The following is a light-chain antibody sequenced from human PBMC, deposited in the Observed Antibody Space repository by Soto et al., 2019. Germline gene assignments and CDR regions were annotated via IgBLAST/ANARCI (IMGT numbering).Light chain of an antibody. J-gene: IGKJ4*01. Sequence: EIVMTQSPATLSVSVGERATLSCRASQTVSSKLAWYQQKPGQAPRLLIYGASTRATGIPARFTGSGSGTECTLTISSLQSEDFAVYYCQQYNDWPPQLTFGGGTKVEFK. V-gene: IGKV3-15*01. CDR3: QQYNDWPPQLT. CDR1: QTVSSK. CDR2: GAS.